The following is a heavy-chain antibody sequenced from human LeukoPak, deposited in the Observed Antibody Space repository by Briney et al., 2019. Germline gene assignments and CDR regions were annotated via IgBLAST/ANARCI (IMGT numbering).Heavy chain of an antibody. CDR1: VFRFSSYA. D-gene: IGHD3-22*01. CDR2: ISSSGGSP. Sequence: PGGSLRLSCAASVFRFSSYAMSWVRQAPGKGLECVSGISSSGGSPYYADSVQGRFTISRDNSKNTLFLQMTGLRAEDTAVYYCADLGTTYYYDRSTYWGQGTLVAVSS. CDR3: ADLGTTYYYDRSTY. J-gene: IGHJ4*02. V-gene: IGHV3-23*01.